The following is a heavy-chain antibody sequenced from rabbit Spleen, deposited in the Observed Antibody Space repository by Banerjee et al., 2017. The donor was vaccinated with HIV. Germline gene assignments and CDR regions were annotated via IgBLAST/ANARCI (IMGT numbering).Heavy chain of an antibody. D-gene: IGHD1-1*01. CDR1: GFDLSNYCD. Sequence: QEQLEESGGDLVQPEGSLTLTCTASGFDLSNYCDMCWVRQAPGKGLEWVACIYTGSSGTTYYATWAKGRFTISKTSSTTVTLQMTSLTAADTATYFCAREGTYNEFRLWGQGTLVTVS. V-gene: IGHV1S45*01. CDR3: AREGTYNEFRL. CDR2: IYTGSSGTT. J-gene: IGHJ4*01.